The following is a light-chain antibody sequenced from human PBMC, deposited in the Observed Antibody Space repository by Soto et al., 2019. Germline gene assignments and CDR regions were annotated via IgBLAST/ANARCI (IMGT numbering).Light chain of an antibody. CDR3: QQRGKWPST. CDR1: QSVSGSD. CDR2: DAY. J-gene: IGKJ2*02. V-gene: IGKV3D-20*02. Sequence: EVVLTQSPGTLSLSPGERATLSCRASQSVSGSDLAWYQQKVGQAPRLLIYDAYTRATGVGARFTGSGSATDFSLTITSLEPEDFAVYYCQQRGKWPSTFGPGTKVEMK.